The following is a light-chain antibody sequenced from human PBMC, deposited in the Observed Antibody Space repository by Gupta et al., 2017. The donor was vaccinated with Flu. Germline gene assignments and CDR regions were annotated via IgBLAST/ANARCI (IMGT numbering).Light chain of an antibody. V-gene: IGKV3-15*01. J-gene: IGKJ1*01. CDR2: GAS. Sequence: GERAALSCRASQSISNNLVWYQQKPGQAPRCRIYGASTRATGIPARFSGSGSGTEFTLPITNLQSEDFAVYYCQQYHNWPRTFGQGTRVEI. CDR1: QSISNN. CDR3: QQYHNWPRT.